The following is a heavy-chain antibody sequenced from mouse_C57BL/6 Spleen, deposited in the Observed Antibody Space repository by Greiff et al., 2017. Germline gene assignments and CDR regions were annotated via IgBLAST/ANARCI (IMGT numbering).Heavy chain of an antibody. CDR1: GYTFTSYW. Sequence: VQLQQPGAELVKPGASVKLSCKASGYTFTSYWMQWVKQRPGQGLEWIGEIDPSDSYTNYNQKFKGKATLTVDTSSSTAYMQLSSLTSEDSAVYYCARPSTVGFAYWGQGTLVTVSA. V-gene: IGHV1-50*01. CDR3: ARPSTVGFAY. J-gene: IGHJ3*01. CDR2: IDPSDSYT. D-gene: IGHD1-1*01.